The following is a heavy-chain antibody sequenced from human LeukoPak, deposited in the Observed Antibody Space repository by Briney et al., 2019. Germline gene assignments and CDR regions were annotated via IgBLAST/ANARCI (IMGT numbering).Heavy chain of an antibody. V-gene: IGHV3-74*01. CDR1: GFTFSTNW. CDR3: ARENWYLDY. CDR2: IKGDGSIT. Sequence: GGSLRLSCAASGFTFSTNWMHWVRQAPGKGLVWVSRIKGDGSITNYADSVKGRFTISRDNAKNTLYLQMNSLRAEDTAVYYCARENWYLDYWGQGTPVTVSS. J-gene: IGHJ4*02. D-gene: IGHD1-1*01.